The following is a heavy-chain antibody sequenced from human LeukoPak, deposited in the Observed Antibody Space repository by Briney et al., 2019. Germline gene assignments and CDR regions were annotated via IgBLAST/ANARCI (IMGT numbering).Heavy chain of an antibody. Sequence: PGGSLRLSCAASGFTFSSYGMHWVRQAPGKGLEWVAVISYDGSNKYYADSVKGRFTISRGNSKNTLYLQMNSLRAEDTAVYYCAKARERWLQAGGLDYWGQGTLVTVSS. CDR3: AKARERWLQAGGLDY. CDR1: GFTFSSYG. V-gene: IGHV3-30*18. J-gene: IGHJ4*02. CDR2: ISYDGSNK. D-gene: IGHD5-24*01.